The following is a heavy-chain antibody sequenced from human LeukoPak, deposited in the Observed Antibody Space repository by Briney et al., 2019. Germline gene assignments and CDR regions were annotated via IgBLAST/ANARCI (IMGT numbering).Heavy chain of an antibody. D-gene: IGHD3-9*01. CDR1: GFTFTDYA. V-gene: IGHV3-30*04. CDR2: ISSDGNVK. Sequence: SGTSLRLSCVGSGFTFTDYAIHWLRQAPGKGMESVAFISSDGNVKFYVDSVKGRSTISGDNFRNTVSLEMTTLRPEDTAVYYCVRDLTYGARFDYWGQGTLVTVSS. CDR3: VRDLTYGARFDY. J-gene: IGHJ4*02.